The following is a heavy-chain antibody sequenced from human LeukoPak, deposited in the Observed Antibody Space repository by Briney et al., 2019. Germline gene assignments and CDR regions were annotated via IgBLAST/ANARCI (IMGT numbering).Heavy chain of an antibody. Sequence: GGSLRLSCAASGFTFSSYSMNWVRQAPGKGLEWVSYISSSSSTIYDADSVKGRFTISRDNAENSLYLQMNSLRAEDTAVYYCARAGMYSGNNYFDSDYWGQGTLITVSS. V-gene: IGHV3-48*01. CDR1: GFTFSSYS. J-gene: IGHJ4*02. CDR3: ARAGMYSGNNYFDSDY. D-gene: IGHD1-26*01. CDR2: ISSSSSTI.